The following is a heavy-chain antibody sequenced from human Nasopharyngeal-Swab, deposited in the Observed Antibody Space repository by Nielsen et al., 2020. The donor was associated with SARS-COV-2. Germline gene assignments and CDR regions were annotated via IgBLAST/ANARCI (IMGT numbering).Heavy chain of an antibody. CDR3: AGVLCSSTSCYGVGNYYYGMDV. V-gene: IGHV4-34*01. CDR1: GGSFSGYY. J-gene: IGHJ6*02. D-gene: IGHD2-2*01. Sequence: SETLSLTCAVYGGSFSGYYWSWIRQPPGKGLEWIGEINHRGSPNYNPSLKSRVTISVDTSKNQFSLKLSSVTAADTAVYYCAGVLCSSTSCYGVGNYYYGMDVWGQGTTVTVSS. CDR2: INHRGSP.